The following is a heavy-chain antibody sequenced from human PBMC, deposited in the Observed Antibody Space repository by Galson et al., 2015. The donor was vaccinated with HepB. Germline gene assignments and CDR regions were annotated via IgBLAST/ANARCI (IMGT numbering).Heavy chain of an antibody. Sequence: SLRLSCAASGFTFSTYEMNWVRQTPGKGLEWVSYISSSGSTMYYADSVKGRFTISRNNDKNSLYLHMNSLRADDTAIYYCASLAGYTYAHWECWGQGTLVTVSS. CDR3: ASLAGYTYAHWEC. D-gene: IGHD5-18*01. J-gene: IGHJ4*02. CDR2: ISSSGSTM. CDR1: GFTFSTYE. V-gene: IGHV3-48*03.